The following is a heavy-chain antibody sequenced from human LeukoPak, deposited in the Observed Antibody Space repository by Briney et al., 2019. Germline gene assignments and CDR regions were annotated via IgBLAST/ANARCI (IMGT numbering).Heavy chain of an antibody. CDR2: INTTTGSP. Sequence: ASVKVSCKASGYIFTNYEMNWVRQAPGRGLGWMGWINTTTGSPTYAQGFTGRFVFSLDTSVSTTYLQISSLEAEDTAVYYCARTVLGATGYFDYWGQGTLITVSS. D-gene: IGHD1-26*01. J-gene: IGHJ4*02. CDR3: ARTVLGATGYFDY. CDR1: GYIFTNYE. V-gene: IGHV7-4-1*02.